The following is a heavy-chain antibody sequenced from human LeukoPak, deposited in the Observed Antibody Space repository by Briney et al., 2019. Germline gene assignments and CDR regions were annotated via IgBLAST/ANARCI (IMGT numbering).Heavy chain of an antibody. V-gene: IGHV4-30-4*01. CDR1: GGSISSGDYY. Sequence: PQTLSLTCTVSGGSISSGDYYWSWIRQPPGKGLEWIAYMYYSGSTYYNPSLKSRVTMSADTSKNQFSLKLSSMTAADTAVYYCARPYYYDSRIDPWGQGTLVTVSS. D-gene: IGHD3-22*01. CDR2: MYYSGST. CDR3: ARPYYYDSRIDP. J-gene: IGHJ5*02.